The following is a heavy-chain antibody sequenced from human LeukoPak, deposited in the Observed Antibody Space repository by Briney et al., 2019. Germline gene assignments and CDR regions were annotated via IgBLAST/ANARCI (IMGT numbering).Heavy chain of an antibody. CDR3: GRAFPPLRTSSAGDL. D-gene: IGHD3-16*01. Sequence: SGGSLTLSCCVSGFTFSDYDMNWLRQARGKGLEWVSSICGLSTHIYYGDSVKGRFSISRDNAKNSVYLQMNSLGVEDTAIYYCGRAFPPLRTSSAGDLWGQGILVTVSS. V-gene: IGHV3-69-1*02. J-gene: IGHJ4*02. CDR2: ICGLSTHI. CDR1: GFTFSDYD.